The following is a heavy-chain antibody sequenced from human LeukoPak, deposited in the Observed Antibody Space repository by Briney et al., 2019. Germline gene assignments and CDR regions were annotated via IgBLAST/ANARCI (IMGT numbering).Heavy chain of an antibody. CDR3: ARNGQWELANWFDP. CDR2: ISAYNGNT. CDR1: GYTSTSYG. J-gene: IGHJ5*02. V-gene: IGHV1-18*01. Sequence: ASVKVSCRASGYTSTSYGISWVRQDPGQGLEWMGWISAYNGNTNYAQKLQGRVTMTTDTSTSTAYMELRSLRSDDTAVYYCARNGQWELANWFDPWGQGTLVTVSS. D-gene: IGHD1-26*01.